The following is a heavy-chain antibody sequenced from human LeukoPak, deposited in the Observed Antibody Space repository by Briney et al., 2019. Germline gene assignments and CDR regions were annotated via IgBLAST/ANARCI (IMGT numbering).Heavy chain of an antibody. D-gene: IGHD5-12*01. CDR1: GGSISSGGYS. Sequence: PSQTLSLTCAVSGGSISSGGYSWSWIRQPPGKGLEWIGYIYHSGSTYYNPSLKSRVTISVDRSKNQFSLKLSSVTAADTAVYYCARVPSGYDPGWFDPWGQGTLVTVPS. J-gene: IGHJ5*02. V-gene: IGHV4-30-2*01. CDR2: IYHSGST. CDR3: ARVPSGYDPGWFDP.